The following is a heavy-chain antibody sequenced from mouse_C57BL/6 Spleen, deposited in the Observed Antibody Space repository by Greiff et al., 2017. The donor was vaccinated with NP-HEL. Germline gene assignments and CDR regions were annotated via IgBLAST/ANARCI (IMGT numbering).Heavy chain of an antibody. CDR1: GYTFTSYW. D-gene: IGHD2-3*01. Sequence: QVQLQQPGAELVKPGASVKMSCKASGYTFTSYWITWVKQRPGQGLEWIGDIYPGSGSTNYNEKFKSKATLTVDTSSSTAYMQLSSLTSEDSAVYYCARCQSPYEGYYDFDYWGQGTTLTVSS. CDR3: ARCQSPYEGYYDFDY. V-gene: IGHV1-55*01. J-gene: IGHJ2*01. CDR2: IYPGSGST.